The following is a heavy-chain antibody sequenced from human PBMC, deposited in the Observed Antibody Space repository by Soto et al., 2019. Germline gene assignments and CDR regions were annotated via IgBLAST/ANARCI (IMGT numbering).Heavy chain of an antibody. CDR1: GYTLTELS. V-gene: IGHV1-24*01. D-gene: IGHD6-13*01. CDR3: ATDSGLRSSSWYGLYNWFDP. Sequence: ASVKVSCKVSGYTLTELSMHWVRQAPGKGLEWMGGFDPEDGETIYAQKFQGRVTMTEETSTDTAYMELSSLRSEDTAVYYCATDSGLRSSSWYGLYNWFDPWGQGTLVTVSS. CDR2: FDPEDGET. J-gene: IGHJ5*02.